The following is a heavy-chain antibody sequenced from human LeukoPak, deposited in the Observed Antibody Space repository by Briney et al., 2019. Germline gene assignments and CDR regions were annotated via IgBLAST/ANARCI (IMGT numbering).Heavy chain of an antibody. J-gene: IGHJ1*01. CDR2: ISGSGGST. D-gene: IGHD4-17*01. CDR1: GFTFSSYG. V-gene: IGHV3-23*01. CDR3: ARDWDYGDYGGPFQH. Sequence: QPGGSLRLSCAASGFTFSSYGMSWVRQAPGKGLEWVSAISGSGGSTYYADSVKGRFTISRDNSKNTLYLQMNSLRAEDTAVYYCARDWDYGDYGGPFQHWGQGTLVTVSS.